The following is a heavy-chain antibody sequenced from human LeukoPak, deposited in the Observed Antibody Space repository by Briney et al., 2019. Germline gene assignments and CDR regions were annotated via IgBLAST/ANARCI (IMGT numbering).Heavy chain of an antibody. Sequence: PSETLSLTCTVSGGSISSSSYYWGWIRQPPGKGLEWIGSIYYSGSTYYNPSLKSRVTISVDTSKNQFSLKLSSVTAADTAVYYCARSIAARRWFDPWGQGTLVTVSS. J-gene: IGHJ5*02. CDR1: GGSISSSSYY. V-gene: IGHV4-39*01. D-gene: IGHD6-6*01. CDR2: IYYSGST. CDR3: ARSIAARRWFDP.